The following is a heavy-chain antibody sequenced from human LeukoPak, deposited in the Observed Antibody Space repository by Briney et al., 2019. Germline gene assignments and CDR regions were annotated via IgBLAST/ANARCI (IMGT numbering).Heavy chain of an antibody. V-gene: IGHV4-4*07. CDR2: IYNSGST. CDR1: GGSISSYY. J-gene: IGHJ5*02. D-gene: IGHD3-10*01. Sequence: PSETLSLTCTVSGGSISSYYWSWIRQPAGKGLEWIGRIYNSGSTNYNPPLKSRVTMSVDTSKNQFSLKLSSVTAADTAVYYCARDSGTTGEVKFDPWGQGILVTVSS. CDR3: ARDSGTTGEVKFDP.